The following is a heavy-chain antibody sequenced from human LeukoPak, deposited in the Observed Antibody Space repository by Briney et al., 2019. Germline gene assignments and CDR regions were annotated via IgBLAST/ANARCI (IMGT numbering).Heavy chain of an antibody. D-gene: IGHD6-13*01. CDR2: IYYSGST. J-gene: IGHJ4*02. CDR1: GGSISSHY. V-gene: IGHV4-59*11. Sequence: PSETLSLTCTVSGGSISSHYWSWIRQPPGKGLEWIGYIYYSGSTNYNPSLKSRVTISVDTSKNQFSLKLSSVTAADTAVYYCARDVDATAALDYWGPGTLVTVSS. CDR3: ARDVDATAALDY.